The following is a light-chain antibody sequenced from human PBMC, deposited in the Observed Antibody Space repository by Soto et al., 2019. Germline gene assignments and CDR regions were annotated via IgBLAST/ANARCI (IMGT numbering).Light chain of an antibody. Sequence: QSVLTQPASVSGSPGQSITISCTGTSSDVGSYNLVSWYQQHPGKAPKLMIYEVSTRPSGVSNRFSGSKSGNTASLTISGLQAEDEADYYCCSYAGSSTFEVFGGGTKLTVL. CDR2: EVS. J-gene: IGLJ2*01. V-gene: IGLV2-23*02. CDR3: CSYAGSSTFEV. CDR1: SSDVGSYNL.